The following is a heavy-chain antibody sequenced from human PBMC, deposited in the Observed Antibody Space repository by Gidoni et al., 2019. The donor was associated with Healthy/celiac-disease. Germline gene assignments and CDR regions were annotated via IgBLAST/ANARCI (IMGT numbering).Heavy chain of an antibody. CDR2: ISSSSSYI. CDR1: GFTFISYS. V-gene: IGHV3-21*01. J-gene: IGHJ4*02. Sequence: EVQLVESGGGLVKPGGSLRLSCAASGFTFISYSMNWVRQAPGKGLEWVSSISSSSSYIDYADSVKGRFTISRDNAKNSLYLQMNSLRAEDTAVYYCARPAWDYIWGSYFDYWGQGTLVTVSS. D-gene: IGHD3-16*01. CDR3: ARPAWDYIWGSYFDY.